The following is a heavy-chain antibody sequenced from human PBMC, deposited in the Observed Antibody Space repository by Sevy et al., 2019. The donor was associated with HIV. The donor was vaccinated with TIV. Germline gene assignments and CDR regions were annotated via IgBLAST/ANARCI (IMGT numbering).Heavy chain of an antibody. D-gene: IGHD3-22*01. CDR3: ATSTMIVVNDAFDI. V-gene: IGHV4-59*13. CDR1: GGSISSYY. Sequence: SETLSLTYTVSGGSISSYYWSWIRQPPGKGLEWIGYIYYSGSTNYNPSLKSRVTISVDTSKNQFSLKLSSVTAADTAVYYCATSTMIVVNDAFDIWGQGTMVTVSS. J-gene: IGHJ3*02. CDR2: IYYSGST.